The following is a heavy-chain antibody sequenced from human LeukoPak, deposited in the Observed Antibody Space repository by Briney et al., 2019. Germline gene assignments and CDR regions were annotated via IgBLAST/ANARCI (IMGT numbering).Heavy chain of an antibody. CDR2: INPSGGST. CDR1: GYTFTSYY. J-gene: IGHJ4*02. Sequence: GASVTLSCKASGYTFTSYYMHWVRQAPGQGLEWMGIINPSGGSTSYAQKFQGRVTMSRDTSTSTVYMELSSLRSEDTAVYYCARVGFGYYYDSSGYTPFDYWGQGTLVTVSS. CDR3: ARVGFGYYYDSSGYTPFDY. D-gene: IGHD3-22*01. V-gene: IGHV1-46*01.